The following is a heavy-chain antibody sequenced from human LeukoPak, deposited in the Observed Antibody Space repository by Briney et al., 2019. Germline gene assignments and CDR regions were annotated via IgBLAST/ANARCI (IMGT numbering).Heavy chain of an antibody. CDR1: GDSVSSGRNY. CDR3: ARWSSGDYYYVDY. J-gene: IGHJ4*02. D-gene: IGHD3-22*01. V-gene: IGHV4-61*02. Sequence: SETLSLTCTVSGDSVSSGRNYWSWIRQPAGKEPEWIGRMYTTGSTKYNPSLKSRVTMSVDTSKNQISLKLTSVTAADTAIYYCARWSSGDYYYVDYWGQGTLVTVSS. CDR2: MYTTGST.